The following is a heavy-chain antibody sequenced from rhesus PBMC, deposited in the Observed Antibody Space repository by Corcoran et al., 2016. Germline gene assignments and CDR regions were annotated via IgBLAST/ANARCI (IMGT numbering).Heavy chain of an antibody. CDR2: ISGSGSAP. V-gene: IGHV4-173*01. Sequence: QPQLQESGPGLVKPSETLSLTCAVSGDSISSNYWSWIRKPPGKGLEWIGRISGSGSAPHSNPSLKSRVTISTDTSKNQYSLKLSSVTAADTAVYYCAKSPEFTFPGYWGQGVLVTVSS. J-gene: IGHJ4*01. CDR1: GDSISSNY. D-gene: IGHD2-27*01. CDR3: AKSPEFTFPGY.